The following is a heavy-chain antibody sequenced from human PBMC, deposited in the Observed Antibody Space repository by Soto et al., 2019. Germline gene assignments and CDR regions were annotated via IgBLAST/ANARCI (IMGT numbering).Heavy chain of an antibody. CDR3: ARGLYYYDSRGYWGY. CDR2: ISSSSSTI. CDR1: GFTFSSYS. V-gene: IGHV3-48*02. Sequence: EVQLVESGGGLVQPGGSLRLSCAAAGFTFSSYSMNWVRQAPGKGLEWVSYISSSSSTIYYADSVKGRFTISRDNARNSLYLQMNSLRDEDTAVYYCARGLYYYDSRGYWGYGGQGTLVTVSS. D-gene: IGHD3-22*01. J-gene: IGHJ4*02.